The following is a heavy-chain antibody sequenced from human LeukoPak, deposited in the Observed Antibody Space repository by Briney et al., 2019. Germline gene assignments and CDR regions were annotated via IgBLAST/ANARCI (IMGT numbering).Heavy chain of an antibody. Sequence: PGGSLRLSCAASGFTFSNAWMSWVRQAPGKGLEWVGRIKSKTDGGTTDYAAPVKGRFTISRDDSKNTLYLQMNSLKTEDIAVYYCTTSDQVGAMTVDYWGQGTLVTVSS. J-gene: IGHJ4*02. D-gene: IGHD1-26*01. CDR1: GFTFSNAW. CDR3: TTSDQVGAMTVDY. CDR2: IKSKTDGGTT. V-gene: IGHV3-15*01.